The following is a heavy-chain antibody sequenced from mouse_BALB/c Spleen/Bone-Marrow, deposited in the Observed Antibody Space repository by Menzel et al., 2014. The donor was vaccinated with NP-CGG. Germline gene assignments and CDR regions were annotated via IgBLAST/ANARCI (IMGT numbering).Heavy chain of an antibody. V-gene: IGHV1S132*01. D-gene: IGHD2-1*01. Sequence: QVHVKQSGAELVKPGASVKLSCKTSGYTFTNYWIQWVKQRPGQGLGWIGEIFPGIGTTYYNEKFKGKATLTIDPSSSTAYMQLSSLTSEDSAVYFCARGGNYGYWGQGTTLTVSS. CDR1: GYTFTNYW. CDR3: ARGGNYGY. J-gene: IGHJ2*01. CDR2: IFPGIGTT.